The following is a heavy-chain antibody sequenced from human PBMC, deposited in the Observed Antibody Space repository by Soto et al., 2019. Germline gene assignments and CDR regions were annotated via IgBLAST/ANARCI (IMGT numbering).Heavy chain of an antibody. V-gene: IGHV2-70*04. Sequence: GSGPTLVNPTQTLTLTCTFSGFPLSTSGMRVSWIRQPPGKALEWLARIDWDDDKFYSTSLKTRLTISKDTSKNQVVLTMTNMDPVDTATYYCAREGWLQLRASYYYYGMDVWGQGTTVTVSS. CDR3: AREGWLQLRASYYYYGMDV. CDR1: GFPLSTSGMR. J-gene: IGHJ6*02. CDR2: IDWDDDK. D-gene: IGHD1-1*01.